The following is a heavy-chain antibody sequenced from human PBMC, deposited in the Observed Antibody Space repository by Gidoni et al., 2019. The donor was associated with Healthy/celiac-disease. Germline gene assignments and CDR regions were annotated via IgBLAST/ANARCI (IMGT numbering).Heavy chain of an antibody. V-gene: IGHV3-73*02. D-gene: IGHD3-10*01. J-gene: IGHJ5*02. CDR1: GFTFSGSA. CDR3: TRPAVRGVSP. Sequence: EVQLVESGGGLVQPGGSLKLSCAASGFTFSGSAMHWVRQASGTGLEWVGRIRSKANSYATAYAASVKGRFTISRDDSKNTAYLQMNSLKTEDTAVYYCTRPAVRGVSPWGQGTLVTVS. CDR2: IRSKANSYAT.